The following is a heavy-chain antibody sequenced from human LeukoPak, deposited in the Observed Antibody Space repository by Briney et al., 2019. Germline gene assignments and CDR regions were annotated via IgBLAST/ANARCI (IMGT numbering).Heavy chain of an antibody. CDR1: GGSLSSYY. D-gene: IGHD1-1*01. Sequence: SGTLSLTRTVSGGSLSSYYWSWIRQPPGKGLEWIGYIYTSGSTSYNPSLKSRVTISVDTSKNQFSLKLSSVTAADTAVYYCARTAGRDKDAFDIWGQGTMVTVSS. CDR3: ARTAGRDKDAFDI. CDR2: IYTSGST. J-gene: IGHJ3*02. V-gene: IGHV4-4*09.